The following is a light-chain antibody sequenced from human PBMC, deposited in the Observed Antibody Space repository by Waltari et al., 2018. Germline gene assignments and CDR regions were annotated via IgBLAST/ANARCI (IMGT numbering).Light chain of an antibody. CDR2: DAS. J-gene: IGKJ4*01. CDR3: QERSNWPGGS. CDR1: QSVYTY. Sequence: EMVLTQSPATLSLSPGESATLPCRASQSVYTYLAWYQQTPGQAPRLLIYDASSRATGIPARFVGSGSGTDFTLTISSLEPEDFAVYYCQERSNWPGGSFGGGTKVEIK. V-gene: IGKV3-11*01.